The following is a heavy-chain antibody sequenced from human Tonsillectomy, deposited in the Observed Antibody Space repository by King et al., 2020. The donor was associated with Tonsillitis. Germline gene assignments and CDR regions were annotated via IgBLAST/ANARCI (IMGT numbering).Heavy chain of an antibody. CDR2: IYFTGNT. J-gene: IGHJ3*02. V-gene: IGHV4-59*01. Sequence: QLQESGPGLVKPSETLSLTCSVSGASITSYYWGWIRQSPGKGLEWIGYIYFTGNTKYNPSLMSRVTISLDMSKNQFSLNLFSVTAADTAVYYCARDRSRQVFSGVFYIWGLGKPVTVFS. CDR1: GASITSYY. D-gene: IGHD3-10*01. CDR3: ARDRSRQVFSGVFYI.